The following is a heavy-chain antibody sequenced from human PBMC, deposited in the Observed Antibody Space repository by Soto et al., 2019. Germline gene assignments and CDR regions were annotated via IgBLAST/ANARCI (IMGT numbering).Heavy chain of an antibody. V-gene: IGHV4-34*01. CDR2: MSHSGGT. CDR1: GGSFSGYY. D-gene: IGHD2-8*01. CDR3: ARGLSYCTHGVCLYFYYYYYMDV. J-gene: IGHJ6*03. Sequence: SEILSLTCAVYGGSFSGYYWSWIRQPPGKGLEWIGEMSHSGGTHFNPSLKSRVTISVDTSKNQFSLKMSSVTAADTALYYCARGLSYCTHGVCLYFYYYYYMDVWGKGTTVTVSS.